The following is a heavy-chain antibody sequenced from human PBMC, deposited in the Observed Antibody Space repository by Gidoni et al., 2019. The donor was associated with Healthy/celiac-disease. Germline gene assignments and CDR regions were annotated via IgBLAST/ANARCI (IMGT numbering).Heavy chain of an antibody. CDR3: ARDYDYVWGSYRYLSLDI. J-gene: IGHJ3*02. D-gene: IGHD3-16*02. V-gene: IGHV3-33*01. CDR2: IWYDGSNK. CDR1: GFTLRSYG. Sequence: QVQLVESGGGVVQPGRSLRLSCAESGFTLRSYGMHWVRQAPGKGLEWVAVIWYDGSNKYYADSVKGRFTISRYNSKNTLYLQMNSLRAEDTAVYYCARDYDYVWGSYRYLSLDIWGQGTMVTVSS.